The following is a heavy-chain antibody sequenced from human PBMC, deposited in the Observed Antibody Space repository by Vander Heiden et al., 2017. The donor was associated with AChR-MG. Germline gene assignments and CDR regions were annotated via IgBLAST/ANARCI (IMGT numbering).Heavy chain of an antibody. V-gene: IGHV3-30*18. CDR2: ISYDGSNK. CDR1: GFTFSSNG. D-gene: IGHD3-10*01. CDR3: AKDLSGFGELSNGMDV. Sequence: QVPLVESGGGVVQPGRSLRLSCAASGFTFSSNGMHWVRQAPGKGLEWVAVISYDGSNKYYADSVKGRFTISRDKSKNTLYLQMNSLRAEDTAVYYCAKDLSGFGELSNGMDVWGQGTTVTVSS. J-gene: IGHJ6*02.